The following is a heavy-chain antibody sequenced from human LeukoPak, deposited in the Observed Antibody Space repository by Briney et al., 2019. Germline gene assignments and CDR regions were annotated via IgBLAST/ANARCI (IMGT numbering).Heavy chain of an antibody. CDR1: GFTFSSDA. CDR2: ISWNSGFI. V-gene: IGHV3-9*01. CDR3: AKDTRDILTGYYNTAFDY. D-gene: IGHD3-9*01. Sequence: GGSLRLSCAASGFTFSSDAMSWVRQAPGKGLEWVSGISWNSGFIGYADSVKGRFTISRDNAKNSLYLQMNSLRAEDTALYYCAKDTRDILTGYYNTAFDYWGQGILVTVSS. J-gene: IGHJ4*02.